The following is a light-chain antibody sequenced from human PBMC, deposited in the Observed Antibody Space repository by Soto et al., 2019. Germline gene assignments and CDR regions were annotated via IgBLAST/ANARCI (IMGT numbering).Light chain of an antibody. Sequence: DIQMTQPPSSLSASVGDRVTITCRASQSISSYLNWYQHKPGKAPRLLIYAASSLQSGVPSRFSGSGSGTDFTLTISSLQPEDSAAYYYQQSYSTPVDFGQGTKLEIK. J-gene: IGKJ2*01. V-gene: IGKV1-39*01. CDR3: QQSYSTPVD. CDR1: QSISSY. CDR2: AAS.